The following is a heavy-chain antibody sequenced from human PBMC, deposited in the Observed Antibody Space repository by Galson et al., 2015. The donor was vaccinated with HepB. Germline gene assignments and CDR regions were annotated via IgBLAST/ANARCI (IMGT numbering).Heavy chain of an antibody. CDR2: ISYDGSNK. CDR3: AKEAPRYCSSTSCYLLGYYYYGMDV. V-gene: IGHV3-30*18. J-gene: IGHJ6*02. Sequence: SLRLSCAASGFTFSSYGMHWVRQAPGKGLEWVAVISYDGSNKYYADSVKGRFTISRDNSKNTLYLQMNSLRAEDTAVYYCAKEAPRYCSSTSCYLLGYYYYGMDVWGQGTTVTVSS. D-gene: IGHD2-2*01. CDR1: GFTFSSYG.